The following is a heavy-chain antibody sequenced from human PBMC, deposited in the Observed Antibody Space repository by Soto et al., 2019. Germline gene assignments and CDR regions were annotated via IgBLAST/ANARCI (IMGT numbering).Heavy chain of an antibody. CDR2: INAGNGNT. D-gene: IGHD6-13*01. V-gene: IGHV1-3*01. CDR1: GYTFTSYA. CDR3: ARALTYSSSWYPTPNDY. Sequence: ASVKVSCKASGYTFTSYAMHWVRQAPGQRLEWMGWINAGNGNTKYSQKFQGRVTITRDTSASTAYMELSSLRSEDTAVYYCARALTYSSSWYPTPNDYWGQGTLVTGSS. J-gene: IGHJ4*02.